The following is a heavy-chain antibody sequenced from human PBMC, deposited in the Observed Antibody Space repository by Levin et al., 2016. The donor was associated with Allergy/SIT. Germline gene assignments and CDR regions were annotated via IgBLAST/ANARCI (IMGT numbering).Heavy chain of an antibody. J-gene: IGHJ4*02. CDR1: GGTFSSYA. CDR2: IIPIFGTA. D-gene: IGHD6-19*01. V-gene: IGHV1-69*13. CDR3: ARDTSRGSGWTGFDY. Sequence: SVKVSCKASGGTFSSYAISWVRQAPGQGLEWMGGIIPIFGTANYAQKFQGRVTITADESTSTAYMELSSLRSEDTAVYYCARDTSRGSGWTGFDYWGQGTLVTVSS.